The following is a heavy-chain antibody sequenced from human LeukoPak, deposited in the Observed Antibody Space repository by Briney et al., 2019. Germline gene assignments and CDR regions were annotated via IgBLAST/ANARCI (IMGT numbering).Heavy chain of an antibody. Sequence: SETLSLTRTVSGGSISSSSYYWGWIRQPPGKGLEWIGSIYYSGSTYYNPSLKSRVTISVDTSKNQFSLKLSSVTAADTAVYYCARQEVGATSLFDYWGQGTLVTVSS. CDR1: GGSISSSSYY. J-gene: IGHJ4*02. CDR2: IYYSGST. CDR3: ARQEVGATSLFDY. V-gene: IGHV4-39*01. D-gene: IGHD1-26*01.